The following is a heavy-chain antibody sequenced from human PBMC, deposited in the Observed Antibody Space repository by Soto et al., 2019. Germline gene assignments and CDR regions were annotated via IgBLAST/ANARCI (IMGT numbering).Heavy chain of an antibody. CDR2: ISGSGGST. V-gene: IGHV3-23*01. J-gene: IGHJ5*02. D-gene: IGHD3-3*01. CDR3: AKDRSPTEWILEWSINWSDP. Sequence: PGGSLRLSCAASGFTFSSYAMSWVRQAPGKGLEWVSAISGSGGSTYYADSVKGRFTISRDNSKNTLYLQMNSLRAEDTAVYYCAKDRSPTEWILEWSINWSDPWGQGTLVTVSS. CDR1: GFTFSSYA.